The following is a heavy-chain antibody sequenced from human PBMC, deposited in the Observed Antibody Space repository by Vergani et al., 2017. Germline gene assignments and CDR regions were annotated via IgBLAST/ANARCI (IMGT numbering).Heavy chain of an antibody. V-gene: IGHV3-23*04. CDR1: GFTFIMHA. Sequence: EQLVESGGGVVQPGRSLRVSCAASGFTFIMHAMSWVRQAPGKGLEWVSTLSASDRRTHYADSVKGRFTISRDSSKNTLFLHMNSLRPEDTSVYYCAKVGRSEVAGTFGAFDIWGQGTMVTVSS. D-gene: IGHD6-19*01. J-gene: IGHJ3*02. CDR2: LSASDRRT. CDR3: AKVGRSEVAGTFGAFDI.